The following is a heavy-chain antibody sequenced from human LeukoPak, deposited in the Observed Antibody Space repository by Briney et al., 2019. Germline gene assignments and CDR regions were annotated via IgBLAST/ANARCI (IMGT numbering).Heavy chain of an antibody. J-gene: IGHJ4*02. V-gene: IGHV1-2*02. CDR3: ASKSLVYGSGSYYNSGDDY. CDR1: GYTFTGYY. D-gene: IGHD3-10*01. Sequence: GASVKVSCKASGYTFTGYYMHWVRQAPGQGLEWMGWINPNSGGTNYAQKFQGRVTMTRDTSISTAYMELSRLRSDDTAVYYCASKSLVYGSGSYYNSGDDYWGQGTLVTVSS. CDR2: INPNSGGT.